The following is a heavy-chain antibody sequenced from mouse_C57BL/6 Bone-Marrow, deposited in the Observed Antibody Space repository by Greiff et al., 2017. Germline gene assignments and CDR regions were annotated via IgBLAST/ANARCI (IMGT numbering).Heavy chain of an antibody. CDR2: ISNGGGST. J-gene: IGHJ1*03. V-gene: IGHV5-12*01. CDR1: GFTFSDYY. Sequence: EVHLVESGGGLVQPGGSLKLSCAASGFTFSDYYMYWVRQTPEKRLEWVAYISNGGGSTYYPDTVKGRFTISRDNAKNTLYLQMSRLKSEDTAMYYCARQDFYYGYFDVWGTGTTVTVSS. CDR3: ARQDFYYGYFDV.